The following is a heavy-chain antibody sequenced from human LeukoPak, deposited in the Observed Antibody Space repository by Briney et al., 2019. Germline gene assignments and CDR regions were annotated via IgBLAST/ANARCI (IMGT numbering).Heavy chain of an antibody. CDR3: AREWRDYVWGSYRSNWFDP. CDR2: ISQTKRT. D-gene: IGHD3-16*02. Sequence: SEAPSLPFAVPGGFVSRDSWSLIRQPPGEGPEWIGYISQTKRTDYKASLESRVTISVDTSKNQSSLKLSSVTAADTAVYYCAREWRDYVWGSYRSNWFDPWGQGTLVTVSS. CDR1: GGFVSRDS. V-gene: IGHV4-59*02. J-gene: IGHJ5*02.